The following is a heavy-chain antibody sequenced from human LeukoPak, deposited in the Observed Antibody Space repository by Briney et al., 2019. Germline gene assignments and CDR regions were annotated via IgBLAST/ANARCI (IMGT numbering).Heavy chain of an antibody. V-gene: IGHV1-46*01. CDR2: INPSGGST. CDR3: ARWTERNYDTLTGSIRIGYYFDY. CDR1: GYTFTSYY. D-gene: IGHD3-9*01. J-gene: IGHJ4*02. Sequence: ASVKVSCKTSGYTFTSYYIHWLRQAPGQGLEWMGIINPSGGSTSYAQKFQGRVTMTRDTSTSTVYMELSSLRSEDTAVYYCARWTERNYDTLTGSIRIGYYFDYWGQGTLVTVSS.